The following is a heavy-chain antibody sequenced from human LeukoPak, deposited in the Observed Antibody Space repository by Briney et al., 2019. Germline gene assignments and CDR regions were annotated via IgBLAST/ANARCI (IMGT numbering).Heavy chain of an antibody. CDR3: ARGRIAAAGKGFRWFDP. D-gene: IGHD6-13*01. Sequence: EASVKVSCKASGYTFTSYDINWVRQATGQGLEWMGWMNPNSGNTGYAQKFQGRVTMTRNTSISTAYMELSSLRSEDTAVYYCARGRIAAAGKGFRWFDPWGQGTLVTVSS. CDR1: GYTFTSYD. CDR2: MNPNSGNT. V-gene: IGHV1-8*01. J-gene: IGHJ5*02.